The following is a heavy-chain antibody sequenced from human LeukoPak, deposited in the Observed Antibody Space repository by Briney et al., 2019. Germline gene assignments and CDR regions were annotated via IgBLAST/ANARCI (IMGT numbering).Heavy chain of an antibody. V-gene: IGHV3-15*01. Sequence: GGSLRLSCAASGFTLSNAWMSWVRQAPGKGLEWVGRIKSKTDGGTTDYAAPVKGRFTISRDDSKNTLYLQMNSLKTEDTAVYYCAKFLLGYSDYYYYGMDVWGQGTTVTVSS. CDR1: GFTLSNAW. J-gene: IGHJ6*02. CDR2: IKSKTDGGTT. CDR3: AKFLLGYSDYYYYGMDV. D-gene: IGHD5-12*01.